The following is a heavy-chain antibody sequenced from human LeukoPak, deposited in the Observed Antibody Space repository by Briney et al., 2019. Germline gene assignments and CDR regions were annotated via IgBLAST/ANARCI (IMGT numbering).Heavy chain of an antibody. V-gene: IGHV1-2*02. Sequence: ASVKVSCKASGYTFTGYYIHWVRQAPGQGLEWMGWINPNSGGTNSAQKFQGRVTMTRDTSINTAYMELSRLRSDDTAVYYCAPTSVSYFDYWGQGTLVTVSS. CDR3: APTSVSYFDY. CDR1: GYTFTGYY. D-gene: IGHD2-2*01. CDR2: INPNSGGT. J-gene: IGHJ4*02.